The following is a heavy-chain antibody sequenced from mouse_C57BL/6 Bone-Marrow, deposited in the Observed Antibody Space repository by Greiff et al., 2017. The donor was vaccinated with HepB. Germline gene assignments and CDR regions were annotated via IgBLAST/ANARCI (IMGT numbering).Heavy chain of an antibody. Sequence: DVKLVESGGGLVKPGGSLKLSCAASGFTFSSYGMSWVRQTPDKRLEWVATISSGGSYTYYPDSVKGRFTISRDNAKNTLYLQMSSLKSEDTAMYYCARHFSYWGQGTLVTVSA. CDR3: ARHFSY. CDR1: GFTFSSYG. CDR2: ISSGGSYT. J-gene: IGHJ3*01. V-gene: IGHV5-6*03.